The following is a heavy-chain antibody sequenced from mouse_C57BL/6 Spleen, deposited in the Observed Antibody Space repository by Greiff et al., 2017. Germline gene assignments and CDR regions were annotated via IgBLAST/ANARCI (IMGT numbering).Heavy chain of an antibody. Sequence: QVQLQQSGAELVKPEASVKISCKASGYAFSSYWMNWVKQRPGKGLEWIGQIYPGDGDTNYNGKFKGKATLTADKSSSTAYMQLSSLTSEDSAVYFCARRAYYYAMDYWGQGTSVTVSS. CDR3: ARRAYYYAMDY. CDR2: IYPGDGDT. J-gene: IGHJ4*01. D-gene: IGHD3-3*01. CDR1: GYAFSSYW. V-gene: IGHV1-80*01.